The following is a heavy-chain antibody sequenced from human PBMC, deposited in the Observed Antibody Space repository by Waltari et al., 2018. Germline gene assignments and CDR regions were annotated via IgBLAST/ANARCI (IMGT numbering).Heavy chain of an antibody. CDR2: INHSGRT. CDR1: GGSFSGYY. Sequence: QVQLQQWGAGLLKPSETLSLTCAVYGGSFSGYYWSWIRQPPGKGLEWIGEINHSGRTNYNPSLKSRVPISVDTSKNQFSLKLSSVTAADTAVYYCARGGGSYYYDSRSGFDYWGQGTLVTVSS. CDR3: ARGGGSYYYDSRSGFDY. D-gene: IGHD3-22*01. V-gene: IGHV4-34*01. J-gene: IGHJ4*02.